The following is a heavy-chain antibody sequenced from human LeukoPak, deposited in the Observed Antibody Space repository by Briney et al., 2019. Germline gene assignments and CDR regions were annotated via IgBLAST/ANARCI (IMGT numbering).Heavy chain of an antibody. CDR2: ISAYNGNT. J-gene: IGHJ4*02. Sequence: GSVKVSCKASGYTFTSYGISWVRQAPGQGLEWMGWISAYNGNTNYAQKLQGRVTMTTDTSTSTAYMELRSLRSDDTAVYYCARDRRITMVRGVKQNYFDYWGQGTLVTVSS. CDR3: ARDRRITMVRGVKQNYFDY. V-gene: IGHV1-18*01. CDR1: GYTFTSYG. D-gene: IGHD3-10*01.